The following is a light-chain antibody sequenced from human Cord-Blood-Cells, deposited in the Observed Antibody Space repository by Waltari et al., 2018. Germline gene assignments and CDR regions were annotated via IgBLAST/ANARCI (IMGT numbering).Light chain of an antibody. J-gene: IGLJ3*02. Sequence: QSALTQPPSASGSPGQSVTISCTGTSSDVGGYNYVSWYQQHPGKAPKLMIYEVSKRPSGVPDRCSGSKSCNTASLTVSGLQAEDEADDYCSSYAGSNNWVFGGGTKLTVL. CDR1: SSDVGGYNY. CDR2: EVS. V-gene: IGLV2-8*01. CDR3: SSYAGSNNWV.